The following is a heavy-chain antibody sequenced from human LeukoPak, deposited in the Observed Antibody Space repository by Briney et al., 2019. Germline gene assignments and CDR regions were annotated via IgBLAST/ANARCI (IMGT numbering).Heavy chain of an antibody. CDR1: GFSFSSYA. V-gene: IGHV3-33*01. CDR2: IWYDGGNK. D-gene: IGHD2-21*02. CDR3: ARGLTQIPRLATGLGH. Sequence: GRSLRLSCAASGFSFSSYAMHWVRQAPGKGLEWVAVIWYDGGNKYYADSVKGRFTISRDNSKNTLYLEMNSLRAEDTAVYYCARGLTQIPRLATGLGHWGQGTLVTVSS. J-gene: IGHJ4*02.